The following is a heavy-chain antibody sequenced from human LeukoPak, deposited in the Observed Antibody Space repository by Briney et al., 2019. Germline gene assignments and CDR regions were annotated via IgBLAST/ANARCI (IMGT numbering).Heavy chain of an antibody. J-gene: IGHJ4*02. D-gene: IGHD5-24*01. CDR3: GRLGDGYNDNY. CDR1: GFTVSSDY. CDR2: ISSGGST. V-gene: IGHV3-66*01. Sequence: PGGSLRLSCAASGFTVSSDYMGWVRQAPEKGLEWVSLISSGGSTYYADSLKGRFTISRDNSKNTLYLQMNSLRAEDTAVYYCGRLGDGYNDNYWGQGTLVTVSS.